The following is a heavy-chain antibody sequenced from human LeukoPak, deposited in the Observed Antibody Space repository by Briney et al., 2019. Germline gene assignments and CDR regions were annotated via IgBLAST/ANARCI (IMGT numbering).Heavy chain of an antibody. CDR2: ISGSGGST. CDR3: AKDGDWAFDH. J-gene: IGHJ4*02. CDR1: GASTSLHY. Sequence: ETLSLTCSVSGASTSLHYWSWVRQAPGKGLEWVSAISGSGGSTYYADSVKGRFFISRDNSKNTLSLQMNSLRVEDTAVYYCAKDGDWAFDHWAQGTLVSVSS. V-gene: IGHV3-23*01. D-gene: IGHD2-21*02.